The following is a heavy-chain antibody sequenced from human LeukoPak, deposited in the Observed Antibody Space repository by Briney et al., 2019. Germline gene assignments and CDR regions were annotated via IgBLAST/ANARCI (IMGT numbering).Heavy chain of an antibody. CDR3: ARSSRELGGYAPWELMPPFDY. Sequence: GGTLRLSCAGSGFSFSSHGMNWVRQAPGKGLEWVSYISSSSSTIYYADSVKGRFTISRDNAKNSLYLQMNSLRAEDTAVYYCARSSRELGGYAPWELMPPFDYWGQGTLVTVSS. CDR2: ISSSSSTI. CDR1: GFSFSSHG. J-gene: IGHJ4*02. V-gene: IGHV3-48*01. D-gene: IGHD1-7*01.